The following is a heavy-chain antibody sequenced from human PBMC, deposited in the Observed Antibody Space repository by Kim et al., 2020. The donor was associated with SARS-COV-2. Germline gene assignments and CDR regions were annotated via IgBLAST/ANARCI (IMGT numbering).Heavy chain of an antibody. V-gene: IGHV4-31*03. CDR3: ARDRGPRNSPYDY. CDR1: GGSITSGGYSNAFF. Sequence: SETLSLTCTVSGGSITSGGYSNAFFWNWIRQVPGKGLEWIGYIHYTGTTYYKSSLKSRVAISVDTSKNQFSLNLTSVTAADMAVYYCARDRGPRNSPYDYWGQGILVTVSS. D-gene: IGHD1-1*01. CDR2: IHYTGTT. J-gene: IGHJ4*02.